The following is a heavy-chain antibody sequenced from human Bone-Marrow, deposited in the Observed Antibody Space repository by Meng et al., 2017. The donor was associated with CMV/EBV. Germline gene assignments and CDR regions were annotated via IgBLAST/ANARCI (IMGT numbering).Heavy chain of an antibody. V-gene: IGHV1-69*06. CDR3: ARGAPQGEEDWFDP. CDR2: IIPIFGAA. CDR1: GGTFRSYA. J-gene: IGHJ5*02. D-gene: IGHD3-10*01. Sequence: ASGGTFRSYAFSWVRQAPGQGLEGMGRIIPIFGAASYAQKYQGRVTITADKSTSTAYMELSSLRSEDTAVYYCARGAPQGEEDWFDPWGQGTLVTVSS.